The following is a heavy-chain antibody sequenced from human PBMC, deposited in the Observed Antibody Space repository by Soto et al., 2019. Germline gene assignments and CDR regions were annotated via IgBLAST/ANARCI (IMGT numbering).Heavy chain of an antibody. J-gene: IGHJ6*02. V-gene: IGHV1-3*01. CDR1: GYRFSSYA. D-gene: IGHD6-13*01. CDR3: ARDDSSSWYSYYGMDV. Sequence: ASVKVSCKASGYRFSSYAIQWVRQAPGQRLEWMGWINVGNGNTKYSQKFQDRVTIIRDTSANTAYMELSSLRSEDTAVYYCARDDSSSWYSYYGMDVWGQGTTVTVSS. CDR2: INVGNGNT.